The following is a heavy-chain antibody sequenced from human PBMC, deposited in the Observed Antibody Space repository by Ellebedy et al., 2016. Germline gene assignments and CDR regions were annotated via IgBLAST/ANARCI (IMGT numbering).Heavy chain of an antibody. CDR1: GVSISSTSYY. D-gene: IGHD3-10*01. CDR3: ARRGSGSYYKGFDP. V-gene: IGHV4-39*07. Sequence: GSLRLSXTVSGVSISSTSYYWAWIRQSPGKGLEWIGRVYYSGSTNYNPSLKSRVTISIDTSKNQFSLKLTSVTAADTAVYYCARRGSGSYYKGFDPWGQGTLVTVSS. CDR2: VYYSGST. J-gene: IGHJ5*02.